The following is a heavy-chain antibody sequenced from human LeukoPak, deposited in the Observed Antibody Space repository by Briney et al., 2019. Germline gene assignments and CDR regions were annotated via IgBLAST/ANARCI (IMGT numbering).Heavy chain of an antibody. V-gene: IGHV4-34*01. Sequence: SETLSLTCAVYGGSFSGYYWSWIRQPPGKGLEWIGEINHSGSTNYNPSLKSRVTISVDTSKNQFSLKLSSVTAADTAVYYCARSPRGSGSSTLLGVAFDLWGHGTKVTVSS. CDR2: INHSGST. J-gene: IGHJ3*01. D-gene: IGHD3-10*01. CDR3: ARSPRGSGSSTLLGVAFDL. CDR1: GGSFSGYY.